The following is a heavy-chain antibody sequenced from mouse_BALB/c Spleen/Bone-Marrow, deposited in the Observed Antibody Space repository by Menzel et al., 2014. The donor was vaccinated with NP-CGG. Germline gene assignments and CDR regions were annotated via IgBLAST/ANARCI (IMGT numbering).Heavy chain of an antibody. CDR1: GFNIKDTY. D-gene: IGHD1-1*01. Sequence: EVQLQQSGAELVKPGASVKLSCTASGFNIKDTYMHWVKRRPEQGLEWIGRIDPANGNTKYDPKFQGKATITADTSSNTAYLQLSSLTSEDAAVYYCALYYYGSSGFAYWGQGTLVTFSA. CDR2: IDPANGNT. V-gene: IGHV14-3*02. J-gene: IGHJ3*01. CDR3: ALYYYGSSGFAY.